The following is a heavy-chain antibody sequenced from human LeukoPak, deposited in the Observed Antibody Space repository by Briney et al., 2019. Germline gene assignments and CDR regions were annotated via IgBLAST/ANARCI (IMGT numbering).Heavy chain of an antibody. CDR1: GFTFSSYG. Sequence: GRSLRLSCAASGFTFSSYGMHWVRQAPGKGLEWVAVIWYDGSNKYYADSVKGRFTISRDNSMNTLYLQMNSLRAEDTAVYYCAREVHYYFDYWGQGTLVTVSS. V-gene: IGHV3-33*01. D-gene: IGHD3-10*01. CDR3: AREVHYYFDY. CDR2: IWYDGSNK. J-gene: IGHJ4*02.